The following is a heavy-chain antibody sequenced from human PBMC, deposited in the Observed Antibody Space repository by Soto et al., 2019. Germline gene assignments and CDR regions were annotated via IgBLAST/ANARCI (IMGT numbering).Heavy chain of an antibody. D-gene: IGHD1-1*01. J-gene: IGHJ4*02. CDR3: AREGRMGTFDY. Sequence: QVQLQESGPGLVRPSETLSLTCTVSGGSVSGGSYFWSWVRQPPGKGLEWIGYFDYSRSTKYNPSLNIRVTILEDTSKNQFSLKLNSVTAADTAVYYCAREGRMGTFDYWGQGALVTVSS. CDR2: FDYSRST. CDR1: GGSVSGGSYF. V-gene: IGHV4-61*01.